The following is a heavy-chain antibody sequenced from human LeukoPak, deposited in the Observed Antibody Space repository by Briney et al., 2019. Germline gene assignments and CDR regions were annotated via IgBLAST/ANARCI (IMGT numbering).Heavy chain of an antibody. CDR2: IYYSGTT. J-gene: IGHJ5*02. CDR1: GGSISSYY. CDR3: ARGRAWFDP. V-gene: IGHV4-59*01. Sequence: SETLSLTCNVTGGSISSYYWTWIRQPPGKGLEWIGYIYYSGTTNYSPSLKSRVTISVDTSKNQFSLKLSSVTSADTAVYYCARGRAWFDPWGQGTLVTVSS.